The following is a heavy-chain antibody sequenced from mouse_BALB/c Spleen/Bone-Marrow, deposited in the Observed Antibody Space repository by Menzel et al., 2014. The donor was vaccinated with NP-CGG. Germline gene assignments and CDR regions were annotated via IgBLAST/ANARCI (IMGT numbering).Heavy chain of an antibody. D-gene: IGHD1-2*01. CDR3: ARLDYYGSFAY. J-gene: IGHJ3*01. Sequence: EVKVEESGGGLVQPGGSLKLSCAASGFDFSRYWMSWVRQAPGKGLEWIGEINPHSNTINYTPSLKDKFIISRDNAKNTLYLQMSKVRSEDTALYYCARLDYYGSFAYWGQGALVTVSA. V-gene: IGHV4-1*02. CDR1: GFDFSRYW. CDR2: INPHSNTI.